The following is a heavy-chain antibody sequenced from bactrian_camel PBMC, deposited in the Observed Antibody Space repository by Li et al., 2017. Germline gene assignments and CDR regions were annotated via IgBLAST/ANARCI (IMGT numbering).Heavy chain of an antibody. J-gene: IGHJ4*01. CDR2: SYTDGSDS. CDR3: ATEFGVDPNVAGHCDVNRGFGV. D-gene: IGHD6*01. V-gene: IGHV3S7*01. Sequence: HVQLVESGGGQVQPGESLKLSCVVSGGRFSSNPMSWVRQAPGKGLEWVTSSYTDGSDSNYVDSVRGRFTVSRDNAKNTVYLQMNSLKPEDTAVYYCATEFGVDPNVAGHCDVNRGFGVWGQGTQVTVS. CDR1: GGRFSSNP.